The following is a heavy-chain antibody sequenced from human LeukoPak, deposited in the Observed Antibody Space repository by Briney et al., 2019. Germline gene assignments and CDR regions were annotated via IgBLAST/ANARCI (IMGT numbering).Heavy chain of an antibody. CDR1: GYTFTSYY. Sequence: ASVKVSCKASGYTFTSYYMHWVRQAPGQGLEWMGITNPSGGSTSYAQKFQGRVTMTRDTSTSTVYMELSSLRSEDTAVYYCARDFLPPQGPGNYGMDVWGQGTTVTVSS. CDR3: ARDFLPPQGPGNYGMDV. J-gene: IGHJ6*02. V-gene: IGHV1-46*01. D-gene: IGHD6-13*01. CDR2: TNPSGGST.